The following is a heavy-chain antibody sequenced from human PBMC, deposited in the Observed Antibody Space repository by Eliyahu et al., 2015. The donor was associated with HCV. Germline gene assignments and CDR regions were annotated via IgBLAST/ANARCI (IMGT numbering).Heavy chain of an antibody. CDR3: ARSDGYNPIDY. J-gene: IGHJ4*02. CDR1: GYSFTTRW. V-gene: IGHV5-51*01. CDR2: IHPGDSDT. Sequence: EVQLVQSGAEVKKPGEALKISCQVSGYSFTTRWIGWVRQMPGKGLEWLGVIHPGDSDTRYNPSFQGQVIMSVDKSINTAYLQWSSLKASDTAIYYCARSDGYNPIDYWGQGTLVTVSS. D-gene: IGHD5-24*01.